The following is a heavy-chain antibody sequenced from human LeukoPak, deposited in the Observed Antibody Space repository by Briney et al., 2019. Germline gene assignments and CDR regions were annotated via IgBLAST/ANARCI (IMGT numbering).Heavy chain of an antibody. Sequence: ASVKVSCKASGYSFIGYYMHWVRQAPGQGLEWMGWINPNSGGTNYAQKFQGRVTMTRDTSISTAYMELSRLRSDDTAVYYCARSPTTGRFDPWGQGTLVTVSS. CDR2: INPNSGGT. D-gene: IGHD1-26*01. J-gene: IGHJ5*02. CDR3: ARSPTTGRFDP. V-gene: IGHV1-2*02. CDR1: GYSFIGYY.